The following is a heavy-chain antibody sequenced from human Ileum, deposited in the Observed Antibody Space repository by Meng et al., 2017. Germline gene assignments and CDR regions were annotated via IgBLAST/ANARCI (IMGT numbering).Heavy chain of an antibody. CDR2: VTGSGDRT. J-gene: IGHJ5*02. CDR1: GFTFSNYA. V-gene: IGHV3-23*04. D-gene: IGHD3-22*01. CDR3: AKVDWIVVSWFDP. Sequence: EVQLVESGGGLVQRWGSRILSCTASGFTFSNYAMGWVRQAPGKGLEWVSRVTGSGDRTNYADSVKGRFTISRDNSKNILYLQMNSLRVEDTAIYYCAKVDWIVVSWFDPWGQGTLVTVSS.